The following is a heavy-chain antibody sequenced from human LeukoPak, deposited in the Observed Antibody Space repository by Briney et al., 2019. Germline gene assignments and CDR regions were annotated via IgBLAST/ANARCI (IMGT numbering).Heavy chain of an antibody. CDR3: AKDDDWGRFNH. D-gene: IGHD3-16*01. CDR1: GFIFRSHG. J-gene: IGHJ1*01. CDR2: ISPRGDIT. Sequence: GGTLRLSCAASGFIFRSHGMNWVRQAPGKGLEWVSGISPRGDITYYKDSVRGRFTISRDNFKNTVSLQLNSLRAEDTAMYYCAKDDDWGRFNHWGQGTLVTVSS. V-gene: IGHV3-23*01.